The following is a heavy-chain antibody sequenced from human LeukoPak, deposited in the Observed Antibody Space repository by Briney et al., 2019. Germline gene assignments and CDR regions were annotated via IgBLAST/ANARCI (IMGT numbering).Heavy chain of an antibody. Sequence: SETLSLTCTVSGYSISSGYYWGWIRQPPGKGLEWIGSIYHSGSNYYNPSLKSRVTISVDTSKNQFPLKLSSVAAEDTAVYYCARDLYPSGGSWSPGWFHPGGQGTLVTVPS. V-gene: IGHV4-38-2*02. CDR2: IYHSGSN. J-gene: IGHJ5*02. CDR3: ARDLYPSGGSWSPGWFHP. CDR1: GYSISSGYY. D-gene: IGHD2-15*01.